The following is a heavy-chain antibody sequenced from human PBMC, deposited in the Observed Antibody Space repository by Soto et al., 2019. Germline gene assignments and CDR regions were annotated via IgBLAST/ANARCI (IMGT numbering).Heavy chain of an antibody. CDR2: ISGGGDTT. D-gene: IGHD3-10*01. Sequence: EVQLLESGGGLVQPGGSLRLSCAASGFTFNNYAMTWVRQAPGKGLEWGSAISGGGDTTSYADSVKGRFTVSRDGSKNTVYLQMSSLRAEDTALYYCAKGRGGSGSLTPRVDFWGQGTLVTVSS. CDR3: AKGRGGSGSLTPRVDF. CDR1: GFTFNNYA. V-gene: IGHV3-23*01. J-gene: IGHJ4*02.